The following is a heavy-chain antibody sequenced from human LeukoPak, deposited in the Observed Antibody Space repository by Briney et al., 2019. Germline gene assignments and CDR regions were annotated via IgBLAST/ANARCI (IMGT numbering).Heavy chain of an antibody. CDR2: INPGGDNT. J-gene: IGHJ3*02. V-gene: IGHV1-46*01. D-gene: IGHD5-24*01. CDR1: GGTFSNYA. Sequence: GASVKVSCKASGGTFSNYAISWVRQAPGQGLEWMGLINPGGDNTNYAQNFQGRVTMTSDTSARTVYMELSSLRSEDTAIYYCARIRDGYNDAYDIWGQGTVVTVPS. CDR3: ARIRDGYNDAYDI.